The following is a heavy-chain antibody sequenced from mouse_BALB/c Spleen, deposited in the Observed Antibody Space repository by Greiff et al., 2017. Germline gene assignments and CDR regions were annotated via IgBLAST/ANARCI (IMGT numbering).Heavy chain of an antibody. D-gene: IGHD2-4*01. Sequence: VQLQQSGADLVKPGASVKLSCKASGYTFTSYYMYWVKQRPGQGLEWIGEINPSNGGTNFNEKFKSKATLTVDKSSSTAYMQLSSLTSEDSAVYYCARSTMITTGDYFDYWGQGTTLTVSS. CDR3: ARSTMITTGDYFDY. CDR2: INPSNGGT. J-gene: IGHJ2*01. CDR1: GYTFTSYY. V-gene: IGHV1S81*02.